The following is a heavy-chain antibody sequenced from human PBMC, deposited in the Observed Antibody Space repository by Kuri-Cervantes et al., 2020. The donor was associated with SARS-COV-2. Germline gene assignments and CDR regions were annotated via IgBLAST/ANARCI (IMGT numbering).Heavy chain of an antibody. CDR2: ISYDGSNK. CDR3: ARDHSLSGAYSLEDAFDI. Sequence: LSLTCAASGFTFSSYSMNWVRQAPGKGLEWVAVISYDGSNKYYADSVKGRFTISRDNSKNTLYLQMNSLRAEDTAVYYCARDHSLSGAYSLEDAFDIWGQGTMVTVSS. CDR1: GFTFSSYS. J-gene: IGHJ3*02. V-gene: IGHV3-30*03. D-gene: IGHD2-21*01.